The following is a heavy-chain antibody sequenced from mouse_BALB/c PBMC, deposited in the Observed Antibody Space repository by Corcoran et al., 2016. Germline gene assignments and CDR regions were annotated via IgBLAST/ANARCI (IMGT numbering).Heavy chain of an antibody. CDR1: GYSFTGYY. J-gene: IGHJ4*01. CDR2: INPYNGAT. CDR3: ARDGYSYYYAMDY. D-gene: IGHD2-3*01. Sequence: EVQLQQSGPELVKPGASVKISCKASGYSFTGYYMHWVKQSHVKSLEWIGRINPYNGATSYNQNFKDKASLTVDKSSSTAYMELHSLTSEDSAVYYCARDGYSYYYAMDYWGQGTSVTVSS. V-gene: IGHV1-26*01.